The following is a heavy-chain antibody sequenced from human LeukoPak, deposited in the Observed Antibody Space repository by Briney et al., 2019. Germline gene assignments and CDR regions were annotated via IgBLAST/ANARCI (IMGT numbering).Heavy chain of an antibody. Sequence: GGSLRLSCAASGFTVSSNYMSWVRHAPGKGLEWVSVIYSGGSTYYADSVKGRFTISRDDSKNTLYLQMNSLRAEDTAVYYCAREDYDFWSGYYGRTDAFDIWGQGTMVTVSS. CDR3: AREDYDFWSGYYGRTDAFDI. D-gene: IGHD3-3*01. CDR2: IYSGGST. CDR1: GFTVSSNY. V-gene: IGHV3-66*01. J-gene: IGHJ3*02.